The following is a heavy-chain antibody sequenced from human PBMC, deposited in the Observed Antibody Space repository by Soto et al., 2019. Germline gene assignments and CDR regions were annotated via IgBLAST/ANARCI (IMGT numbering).Heavy chain of an antibody. J-gene: IGHJ4*02. CDR1: GFTFRNAW. Sequence: VQLVESGGGLVKPGGSLRLSCAASGFTFRNAWMSWVRQAPGKGLEWVGRIITESDGGTRDYAAPVKGRFSISRDDSKDTLFLQMNSLKTEDTAVYYCTTNNDFLSGYHYWGPGTLVTVSS. CDR3: TTNNDFLSGYHY. CDR2: IITESDGGTR. V-gene: IGHV3-15*01. D-gene: IGHD3-3*01.